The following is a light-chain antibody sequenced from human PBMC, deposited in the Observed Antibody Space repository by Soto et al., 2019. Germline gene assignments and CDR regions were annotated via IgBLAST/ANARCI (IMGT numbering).Light chain of an antibody. CDR1: SSDVGSYNL. Sequence: QSALTQPASVSGSPGQSITISCTGTSSDVGSYNLVSWYQQHPGKAPKLMIYEGSKRPSGVSNRFSGSKSGNTASLTISALQAEDEADYYCCSYARRSSVVFGGGTKLTVL. CDR3: CSYARRSSVV. V-gene: IGLV2-23*01. J-gene: IGLJ2*01. CDR2: EGS.